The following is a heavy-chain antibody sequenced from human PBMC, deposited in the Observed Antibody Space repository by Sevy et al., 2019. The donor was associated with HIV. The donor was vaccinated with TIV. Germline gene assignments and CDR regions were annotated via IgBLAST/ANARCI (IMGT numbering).Heavy chain of an antibody. Sequence: ASVKVSCKVYGHTLNRLGMHWVRQAPGKGLEWMGSFDREDGETFQAQKFQGRVTMTDDTSTDTAYMELSSLRSEDTAVYYCAATKDYYENSGSPFDYWGQGTLVTVSS. CDR3: AATKDYYENSGSPFDY. CDR2: FDREDGET. CDR1: GHTLNRLG. J-gene: IGHJ4*02. D-gene: IGHD3-22*01. V-gene: IGHV1-24*01.